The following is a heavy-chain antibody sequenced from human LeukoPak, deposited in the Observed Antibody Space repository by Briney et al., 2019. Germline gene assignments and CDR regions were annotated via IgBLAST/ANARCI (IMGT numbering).Heavy chain of an antibody. V-gene: IGHV1-46*01. CDR1: GYTFTSYY. D-gene: IGHD6-19*01. CDR3: AKDHDSSGWYGLFDY. CDR2: INPSGGST. J-gene: IGHJ4*02. Sequence: GASVKVSCKASGYTFTSYYMHWVRQAPGQGLEWMGIINPSGGSTSYAQKFQGRVTMTRDMSTSTVYMELSSLRSEDTAVYYCAKDHDSSGWYGLFDYWGQGTLVTVSS.